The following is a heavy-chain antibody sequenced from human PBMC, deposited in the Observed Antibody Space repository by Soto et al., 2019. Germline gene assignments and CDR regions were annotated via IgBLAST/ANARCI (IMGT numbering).Heavy chain of an antibody. CDR1: GFTFRSYA. J-gene: IGHJ5*01. V-gene: IGHV3-21*01. CDR3: ARAHEVAWFDS. CDR2: ISSTSTYT. D-gene: IGHD2-15*01. Sequence: PGGSLRLSCAASGFTFRSYAMNWVRQTQEKGLEWVSSISSTSTYTHYADSVKGRFTISRDNDKNSLYLHMNNLRAEDTAIYFCARAHEVAWFDSWGLGTLVTVSS.